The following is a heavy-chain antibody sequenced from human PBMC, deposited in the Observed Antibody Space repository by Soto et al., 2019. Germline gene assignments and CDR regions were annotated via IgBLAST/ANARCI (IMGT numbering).Heavy chain of an antibody. CDR2: ISAYNGNT. Sequence: ASVKVSCKASGYTFTNFGISWVRQAPGQGLEWMGWISAYNGNTNYAQNFQGRVTMTTDTSTSTAYMELRSLRSDDTAVYYCARDSGPYVLRYFDWLSDYGMDVWGQGTTVTVSS. J-gene: IGHJ6*02. V-gene: IGHV1-18*01. D-gene: IGHD3-9*01. CDR1: GYTFTNFG. CDR3: ARDSGPYVLRYFDWLSDYGMDV.